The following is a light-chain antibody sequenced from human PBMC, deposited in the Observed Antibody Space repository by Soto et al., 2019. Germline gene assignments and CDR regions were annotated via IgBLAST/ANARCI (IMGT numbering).Light chain of an antibody. Sequence: QSALTQPASVSGSPGQSITISCTGTSSDVGAYKYVSWYQVHPGKAPKLIIYEVRSRPSVVSDRFSGSKSGNTASLTISGLQAEDEANYYCSSYTSTSTLVFGRGTKVTVL. V-gene: IGLV2-14*01. J-gene: IGLJ3*02. CDR2: EVR. CDR3: SSYTSTSTLV. CDR1: SSDVGAYKY.